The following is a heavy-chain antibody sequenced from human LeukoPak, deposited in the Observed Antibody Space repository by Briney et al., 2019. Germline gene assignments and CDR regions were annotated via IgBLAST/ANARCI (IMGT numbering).Heavy chain of an antibody. D-gene: IGHD3-22*01. V-gene: IGHV3-7*03. CDR3: ARGTYYYDSSGIDY. Sequence: GGSLRLSCAASHFTFTTYWMSWVRQAPGKGLEWAANIKPDGSEKYYVDSVKGRFTISRDNAKNSLYLQMNSLRAEDTAVYYCARGTYYYDSSGIDYWGQGTLVTVSS. J-gene: IGHJ4*02. CDR1: HFTFTTYW. CDR2: IKPDGSEK.